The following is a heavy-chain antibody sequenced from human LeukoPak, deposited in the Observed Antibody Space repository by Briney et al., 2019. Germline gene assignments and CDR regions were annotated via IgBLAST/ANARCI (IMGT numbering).Heavy chain of an antibody. V-gene: IGHV3-30-3*01. CDR2: ISYDGSNK. D-gene: IGHD6-19*01. J-gene: IGHJ4*02. CDR3: ARDRDSSGWYEGFDY. Sequence: GGSLRLSCAASGFTFSSSAMHWVRQAPDKGLEWVAVISYDGSNKYYADSVKGRFTISRDNSKDTLYLQMNSLRADDTAVYYCARDRDSSGWYEGFDYWGQGTLVTVSS. CDR1: GFTFSSSA.